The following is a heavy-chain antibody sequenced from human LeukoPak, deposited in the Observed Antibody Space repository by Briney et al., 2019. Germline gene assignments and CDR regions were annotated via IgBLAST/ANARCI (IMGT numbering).Heavy chain of an antibody. J-gene: IGHJ6*04. D-gene: IGHD3-9*01. CDR3: TTDAFDYDILTGYYSPGMDV. V-gene: IGHV3-15*01. CDR2: IKSKTDGGTT. Sequence: PGGSLRLSCAASGFTFSNARMSWVRQAPGKGLEWVGRIKSKTDGGTTDYAAPVKGRFTISRDDSKNTLYLQMNSLKTEDTAVYYCTTDAFDYDILTGYYSPGMDVWGKGTTVTVSS. CDR1: GFTFSNAR.